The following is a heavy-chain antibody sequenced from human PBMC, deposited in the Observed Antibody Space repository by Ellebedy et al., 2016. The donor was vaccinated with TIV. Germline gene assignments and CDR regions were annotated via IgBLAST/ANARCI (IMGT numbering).Heavy chain of an antibody. CDR3: AKDARRVAPTTTRSRCDY. J-gene: IGHJ4*02. CDR2: ISFDGTNK. V-gene: IGHV3-30*18. Sequence: GESLKISXAASGFTFSDYGVHWVRQAPGKGLEWVAVISFDGTNKYYADSVKGRFTISRDNSKNMLYLQMNSLTPEDTAVFYCAKDARRVAPTTTRSRCDYWGQGTLVAVSS. CDR1: GFTFSDYG. D-gene: IGHD1-14*01.